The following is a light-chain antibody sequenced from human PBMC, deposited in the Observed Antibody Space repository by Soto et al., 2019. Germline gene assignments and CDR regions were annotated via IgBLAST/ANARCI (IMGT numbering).Light chain of an antibody. J-gene: IGLJ1*01. CDR3: CSYAGSYKGYV. CDR1: SSDVGGYNY. Sequence: QSALTQPRSVSGSPGQSVTISCTGTSSDVGGYNYVSWYQQHPGKAPKLMTYDVSKRPSGVPDRFSGSKSGNTASLTISGLQDEDEADYYCCSYAGSYKGYVFGTGTKLTVL. CDR2: DVS. V-gene: IGLV2-11*01.